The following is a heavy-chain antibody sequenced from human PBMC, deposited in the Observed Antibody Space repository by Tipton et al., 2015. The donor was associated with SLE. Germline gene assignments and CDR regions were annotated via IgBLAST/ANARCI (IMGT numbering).Heavy chain of an antibody. CDR1: GGSISSTNHY. D-gene: IGHD6-13*01. CDR2: IYFSGST. J-gene: IGHJ4*02. V-gene: IGHV4-39*07. CDR3: ARLGGIAAAGEVYFDY. Sequence: GLVKPSETLSLTCTVSGGSISSTNHYWGWIRQPPGRGPEWIGSIYFSGSTYYNPSLKSRVTISVDASKNQFSLKLSSVTAADTAVYYCARLGGIAAAGEVYFDYWGQGTLVTVSS.